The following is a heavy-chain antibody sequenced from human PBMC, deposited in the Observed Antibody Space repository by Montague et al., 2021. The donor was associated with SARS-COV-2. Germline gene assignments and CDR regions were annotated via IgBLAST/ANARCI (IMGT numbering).Heavy chain of an antibody. J-gene: IGHJ6*02. CDR1: GFTFSSYA. Sequence: SLRLSCAASGFTFSSYAMHWVRQAPGKGLEWVAVISYDGSNKYHADSVKGRFTISRDNSKNTLYLQMNSLRAEDTAVYYCARDLSYYGMDVWGQGTTVTVSS. V-gene: IGHV3-30-3*01. CDR3: ARDLSYYGMDV. CDR2: ISYDGSNK. D-gene: IGHD2/OR15-2a*01.